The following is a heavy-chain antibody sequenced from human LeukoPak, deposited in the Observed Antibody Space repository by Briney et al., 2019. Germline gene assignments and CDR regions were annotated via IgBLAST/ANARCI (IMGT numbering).Heavy chain of an antibody. CDR1: GFTFSSYS. CDR2: ISSSSSYI. V-gene: IGHV3-21*01. D-gene: IGHD1-1*01. J-gene: IGHJ4*02. CDR3: ARHANGYYFDY. Sequence: PGGSLRLSCAASGFTFSSYSMNWVRQAPGKGLEWVSSISSSSSYIYHADSVKGRFTISRDNAKNSLYLQMNSLRAEDTAVYYCARHANGYYFDYWGQGTLVTVSS.